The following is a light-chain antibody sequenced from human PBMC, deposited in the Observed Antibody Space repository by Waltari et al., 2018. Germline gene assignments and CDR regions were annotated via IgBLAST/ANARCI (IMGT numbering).Light chain of an antibody. CDR2: DVN. CDR3: SSYAVGGSYL. CDR1: ADDVGGYNA. V-gene: IGLV2-14*01. Sequence: QSALTQPASVSGSPGQSIAISCTGSADDVGGYNAVSWYEQHPAKAPKLLIYDVNKGPSGVSTRFSGSKSGNTASLTISGLQAGDEADYYCSSYAVGGSYLFGTGTKVSVL. J-gene: IGLJ1*01.